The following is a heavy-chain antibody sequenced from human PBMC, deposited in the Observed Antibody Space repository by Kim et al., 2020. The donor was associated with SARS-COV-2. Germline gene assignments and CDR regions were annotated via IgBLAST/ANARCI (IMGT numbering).Heavy chain of an antibody. CDR1: GCTFSPYA. CDR2: IIPFVGTA. V-gene: IGHV1-69*13. J-gene: IGHJ4*01. D-gene: IGHD6-13*01. CDR3: AIDNSVGLPGFIAAH. Sequence: SVKVSCKASGCTFSPYAFSWVRQAPGQGLEYMGGIIPFVGTANYAQKFQGRVTITAAESTGTAYMELKSLRSEDTAVYYCAIDNSVGLPGFIAAHWGQG.